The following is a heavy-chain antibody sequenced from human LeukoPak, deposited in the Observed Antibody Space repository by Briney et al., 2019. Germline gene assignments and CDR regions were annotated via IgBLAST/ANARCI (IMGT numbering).Heavy chain of an antibody. V-gene: IGHV3-30*02. D-gene: IGHD6-19*01. Sequence: GGSLRLSCAASGFTFSSYGMHWVRQAPGKGLEWVAFIRYDGSNKYYADSVKGRFTISRDNSKNTLYLLMNSLRAEDTAVYYCAKKSWQWLVADWGQGTLVTVSS. CDR2: IRYDGSNK. CDR1: GFTFSSYG. CDR3: AKKSWQWLVAD. J-gene: IGHJ4*02.